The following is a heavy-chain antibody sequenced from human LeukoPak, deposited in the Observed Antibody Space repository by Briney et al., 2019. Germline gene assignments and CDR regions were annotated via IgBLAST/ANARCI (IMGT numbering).Heavy chain of an antibody. J-gene: IGHJ4*02. V-gene: IGHV4-4*07. Sequence: SETLSLACTVSGDSIVIDYWSWIRQPAGKGLEWIGRIYTSGSTKYNPSLKSRVTVSVDLSKNQFSLKLSSVTAADSAVYCCAAAERRGVGPVSYHAIEYWGQGTLVTVSS. CDR1: GDSIVIDY. CDR3: AAAERRGVGPVSYHAIEY. D-gene: IGHD1-26*01. CDR2: IYTSGST.